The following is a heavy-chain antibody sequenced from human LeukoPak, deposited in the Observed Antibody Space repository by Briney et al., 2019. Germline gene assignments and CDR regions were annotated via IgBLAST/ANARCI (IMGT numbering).Heavy chain of an antibody. D-gene: IGHD6-19*01. CDR2: ISSSSSYI. V-gene: IGHV3-21*04. CDR1: GFTFSSYS. J-gene: IGHJ4*02. CDR3: ARAAYSSGWYGVLGY. Sequence: GGSLRLSCAASGFTFSSYSMNWVRQAPGKGREWVSSISSSSSYIYYADSVKGRFTSSRDNAKNSLYLQMNSLRAEDTAVYYCARAAYSSGWYGVLGYWGQGTLVTVSS.